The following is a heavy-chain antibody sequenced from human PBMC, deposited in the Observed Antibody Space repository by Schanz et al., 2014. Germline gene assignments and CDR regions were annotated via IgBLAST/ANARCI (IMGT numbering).Heavy chain of an antibody. J-gene: IGHJ5*02. V-gene: IGHV3-23*01. CDR1: GLIFSNYV. CDR3: TRDVRLDRRGNWFDP. D-gene: IGHD1-1*01. Sequence: EVQLLESGGGLVQPGGSLKLSCAASGLIFSNYVMSWVRQAPGQGLEWVSTIGTSGGTNYAESVKGRFTISRDNSKNTLYLQMNSLRAEDTAVYYCTRDVRLDRRGNWFDPWGQGTLVTVSS. CDR2: IGTSGGT.